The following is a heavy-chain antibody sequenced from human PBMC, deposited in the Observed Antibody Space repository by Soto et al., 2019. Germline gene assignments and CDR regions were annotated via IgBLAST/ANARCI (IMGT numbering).Heavy chain of an antibody. CDR1: GYTFTSYA. Sequence: ASVKVSCKASGYTFTSYAMHWVRQAPGQRLEWMGWINAGNGNTKYSQKLQGRVTMTTDTSTSTAYMEVRSLRSDDTAVYYCAIDTYYYGSGSIYYYYMDVWGKGTTVTVSS. J-gene: IGHJ6*03. CDR3: AIDTYYYGSGSIYYYYMDV. D-gene: IGHD3-10*01. V-gene: IGHV1-3*01. CDR2: INAGNGNT.